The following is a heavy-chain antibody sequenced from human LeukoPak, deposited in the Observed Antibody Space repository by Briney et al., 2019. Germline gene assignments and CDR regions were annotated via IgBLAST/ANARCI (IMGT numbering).Heavy chain of an antibody. CDR3: ARSFVVVTGAIDWFDP. Sequence: GASVKVSCKASGYTFSSYAMNWVRQSPGQGLEWMGWINTNTGNPVYAQGFTGRFVFSLDTLVRTAYLQINSLKAEDTAVYYCARSFVVVTGAIDWFDPCGQGTLVTVSS. D-gene: IGHD2-2*02. CDR2: INTNTGNP. V-gene: IGHV7-4-1*02. CDR1: GYTFSSYA. J-gene: IGHJ5*02.